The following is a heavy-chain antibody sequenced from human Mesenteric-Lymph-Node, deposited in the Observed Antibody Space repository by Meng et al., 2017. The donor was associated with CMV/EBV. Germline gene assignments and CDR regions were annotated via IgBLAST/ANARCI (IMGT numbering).Heavy chain of an antibody. CDR2: ISSSGSTI. CDR1: GFTFSSYE. V-gene: IGHV3-48*03. CDR3: AKDYIRGYYYGMDV. Sequence: GESLKISCAASGFTFSSYEMNWVRQAPGKGLEWVSYISSSGSTIYYADSVKGRFTISRDNAKNTLYLQMNSLRAEDTAVYYCAKDYIRGYYYGMDVWGQGTTVTVSS. J-gene: IGHJ6*02. D-gene: IGHD3-10*01.